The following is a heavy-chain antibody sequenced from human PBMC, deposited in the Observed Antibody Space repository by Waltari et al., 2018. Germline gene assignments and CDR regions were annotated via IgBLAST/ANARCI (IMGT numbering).Heavy chain of an antibody. D-gene: IGHD6-13*01. CDR2: INQSGDT. CDR3: GSPGYSSRWYPFDY. Sequence: EVQLMESGGGLVQPGGSLRLSCAASGFSFSSYWMRWVRQSPEKGLEWIGEINQSGDTNYNGSLRSRVSSSIDTARNEFSLKLTSVTDADTAGYYCGSPGYSSRWYPFDYWGQGTPVTISS. CDR1: GFSFSSYW. V-gene: IGHV3-7*01. J-gene: IGHJ4*02.